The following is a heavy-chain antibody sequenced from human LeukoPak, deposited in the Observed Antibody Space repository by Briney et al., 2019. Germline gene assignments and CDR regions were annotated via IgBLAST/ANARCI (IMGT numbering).Heavy chain of an antibody. V-gene: IGHV3-48*03. CDR1: GLTFSSYE. D-gene: IGHD1-26*01. Sequence: PGGSLRFSCAASGLTFSSYEMNWFRKAPGKGRGGVSYISSSGSTIYYADSVKGRFTISRDNAKNSLYLQMNSLRAEDTAVYYCARDLGGSYSGYWGQGTLVTVSS. J-gene: IGHJ4*02. CDR3: ARDLGGSYSGY. CDR2: ISSSGSTI.